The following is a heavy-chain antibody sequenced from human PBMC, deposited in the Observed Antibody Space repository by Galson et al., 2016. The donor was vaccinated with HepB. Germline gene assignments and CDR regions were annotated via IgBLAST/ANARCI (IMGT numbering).Heavy chain of an antibody. CDR3: ARSCSGGRCYPPTDAFDI. V-gene: IGHV3-30*07. Sequence: SVKGRFTISRDNSKNTLYLQMNSLRAEDTAVYYCARSCSGGRCYPPTDAFDIWGQGTMVTVSS. D-gene: IGHD2-15*01. J-gene: IGHJ3*02.